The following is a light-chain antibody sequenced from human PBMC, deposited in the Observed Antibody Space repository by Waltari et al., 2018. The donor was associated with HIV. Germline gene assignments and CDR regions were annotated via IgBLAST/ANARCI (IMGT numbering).Light chain of an antibody. CDR3: QEYKNWPLST. CDR1: QSVSSN. CDR2: GAS. Sequence: RVMTQSPATLSVSPGERATLSCRASQSVSSNLAWYQQKPGQAPRLLIYGASTRATGIPARFSGSVSETEFTLTIGSLQAEDFAVYYCQEYKNWPLSTFGGGTKVGIK. V-gene: IGKV3-15*01. J-gene: IGKJ4*01.